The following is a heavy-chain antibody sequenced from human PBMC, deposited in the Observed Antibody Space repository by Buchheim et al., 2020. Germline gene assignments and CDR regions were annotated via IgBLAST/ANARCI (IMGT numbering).Heavy chain of an antibody. Sequence: QVQLVESGGGVVQPGTSLRLSCVASGFTFSHYDIHWVRQAPGKGLEWVAIIWYDGNNKYYVDSVKGRFTISRDNSKKTLFLQMNSLRAEDTAVYYCARGYSNYLDFWGQGTL. CDR1: GFTFSHYD. CDR2: IWYDGNNK. D-gene: IGHD4-11*01. CDR3: ARGYSNYLDF. V-gene: IGHV3-33*01. J-gene: IGHJ4*02.